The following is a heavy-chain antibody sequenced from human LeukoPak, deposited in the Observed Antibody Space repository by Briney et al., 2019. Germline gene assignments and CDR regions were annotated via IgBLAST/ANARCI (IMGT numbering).Heavy chain of an antibody. V-gene: IGHV3-20*04. CDR2: INWNGGSR. Sequence: RTGGSLRLSCAASGFTFDDYGMSWVRQAPGKGLEWVSGINWNGGSRGYADSVKGRFTISRDNAKNSLYLQMNSLRAEDTALYYCARFVVVTATKYYFDYWGQGTLVTVSS. J-gene: IGHJ4*02. CDR1: GFTFDDYG. D-gene: IGHD2-21*02. CDR3: ARFVVVTATKYYFDY.